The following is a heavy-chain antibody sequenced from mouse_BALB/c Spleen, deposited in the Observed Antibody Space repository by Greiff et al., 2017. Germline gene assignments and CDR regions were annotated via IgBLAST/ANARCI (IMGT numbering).Heavy chain of an antibody. CDR2: INPYNGDT. CDR3: GSSSAQCYYAMDY. CDR1: GYSFTGYS. J-gene: IGHJ4*01. Sequence: VQLKESGPELVKPGASVKISCKASGYSFTGYSMNWVKQSHGKSLEWIGRINPYNGDTFYNQKFKGKATLTVDKSSSTAHMELLSLTSEDSAVYYCGSSSAQCYYAMDYWGQGTSVTVSS. D-gene: IGHD6-1*01. V-gene: IGHV1-37*01.